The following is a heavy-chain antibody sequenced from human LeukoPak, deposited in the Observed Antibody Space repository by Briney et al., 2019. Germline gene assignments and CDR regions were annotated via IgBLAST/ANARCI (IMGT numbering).Heavy chain of an antibody. J-gene: IGHJ3*02. CDR2: ISYDGSNK. Sequence: PGGSLRLSCAASGFTFSSYAMHWVRQAPGKGLEWVAVISYDGSNKYYADSVKGRFTISRDNSKNTLYLQMNSLRAEDTAVYYCARAGIIRGLTGAFDIWGQGTMVTVSS. V-gene: IGHV3-30-3*01. CDR1: GFTFSSYA. CDR3: ARAGIIRGLTGAFDI. D-gene: IGHD2-15*01.